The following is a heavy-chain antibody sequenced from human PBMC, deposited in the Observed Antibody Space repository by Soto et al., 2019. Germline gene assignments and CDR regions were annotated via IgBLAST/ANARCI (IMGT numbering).Heavy chain of an antibody. V-gene: IGHV4-59*01. CDR1: GGSISGYY. J-gene: IGHJ4*02. CDR3: ARHYEIPAVQFDF. D-gene: IGHD2-2*01. Sequence: QVQLQESGPGLVKPSETLSLTCVVSGGSISGYYWSCIRQPPGKGLEWIGYMSDSGSSNYNPSLKSRVSIFLDTSKNQVSLKLSAVTAADTAVYYCARHYEIPAVQFDFWGQGTLVTVSS. CDR2: MSDSGSS.